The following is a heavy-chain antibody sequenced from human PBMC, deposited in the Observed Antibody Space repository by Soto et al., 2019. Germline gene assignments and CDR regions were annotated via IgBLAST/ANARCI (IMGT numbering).Heavy chain of an antibody. CDR2: ISSNGGST. Sequence: GGSLRLSCSASGFTFSSYAMHWVRQAPGKGLEYVSAISSNGGSTYYADSVKGRFTLSRDNSKNTLYLQMSSLRAEDTAVYYCVKDGGYYDILTTEFYFDYWGQGTLVTVSS. CDR3: VKDGGYYDILTTEFYFDY. V-gene: IGHV3-64D*08. J-gene: IGHJ4*02. D-gene: IGHD3-9*01. CDR1: GFTFSSYA.